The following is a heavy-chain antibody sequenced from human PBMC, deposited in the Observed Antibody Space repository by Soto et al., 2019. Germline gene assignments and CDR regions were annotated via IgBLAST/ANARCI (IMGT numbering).Heavy chain of an antibody. Sequence: GESLKISCKGSGYSFTSYWIGWVRQMPGKGLEWMGIIYPGDSDTRYSPSFQGQVTISADKSISTAYLQWSSLKASDTTMYYCARAYDSSGYPFDYWGQGTLVTVSS. J-gene: IGHJ4*02. CDR2: IYPGDSDT. CDR3: ARAYDSSGYPFDY. V-gene: IGHV5-51*01. CDR1: GYSFTSYW. D-gene: IGHD3-22*01.